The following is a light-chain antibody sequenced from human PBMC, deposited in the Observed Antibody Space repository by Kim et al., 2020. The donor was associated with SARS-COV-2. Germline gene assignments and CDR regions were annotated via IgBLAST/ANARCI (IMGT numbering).Light chain of an antibody. CDR3: QQYDNY. CDR1: KSNSMW. Sequence: STRSESVGDRGSITWRASKSNSMWLGWYQQKPGKAPKLLSSKASSLQSGVPSRFSGSGSGTEFTLTISSLQPDDFGTYYCQQYDNYFGQGTKLEI. J-gene: IGKJ2*01. V-gene: IGKV1-5*03. CDR2: KAS.